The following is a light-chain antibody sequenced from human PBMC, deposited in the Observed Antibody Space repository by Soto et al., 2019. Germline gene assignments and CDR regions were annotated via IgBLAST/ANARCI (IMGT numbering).Light chain of an antibody. J-gene: IGKJ4*01. CDR2: AAS. Sequence: DIQMTQSPSSLSASVGDRVTITCRASQDVRNDLGWYQQKSGNAPRRLIYAASSLQSGVPSRFSGSGSGTEFNLTIRSLQPEDFATYYCLQHNSYPLTFGGGTKVEIK. CDR3: LQHNSYPLT. V-gene: IGKV1-17*01. CDR1: QDVRND.